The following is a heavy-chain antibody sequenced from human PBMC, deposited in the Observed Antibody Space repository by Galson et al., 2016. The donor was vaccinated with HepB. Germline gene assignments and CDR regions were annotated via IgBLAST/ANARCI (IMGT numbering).Heavy chain of an antibody. CDR1: GGTFSNYA. CDR3: AREPLIVLVVGYYYFDS. J-gene: IGHJ4*02. CDR2: IMPLFGAA. D-gene: IGHD2-8*02. V-gene: IGHV1-69*13. Sequence: SVKVSCKAAGGTFSNYAISWVRQAPGQGLEWMGGIMPLFGAANSAQKFQDRVTITADSTSTVYMELSSLTSEDTAVYYCAREPLIVLVVGYYYFDSWGQGTRVTVSS.